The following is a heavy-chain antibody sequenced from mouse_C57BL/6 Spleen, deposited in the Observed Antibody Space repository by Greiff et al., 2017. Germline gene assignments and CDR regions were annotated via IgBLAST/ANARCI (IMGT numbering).Heavy chain of an antibody. V-gene: IGHV6-3*01. J-gene: IGHJ4*01. CDR3: STPPGYAMDD. Sequence: EVKLMESGGGLVQPGGSMKLSCVASGFTFSNYWMNWVRQSPEKGLEWVAQIRLKSDNYATHYAESVKGRFTISRDDSKSSVYLQMNNLRAEDTGIYYYSTPPGYAMDDWGQGTSVTVSS. CDR2: IRLKSDNYAT. CDR1: GFTFSNYW.